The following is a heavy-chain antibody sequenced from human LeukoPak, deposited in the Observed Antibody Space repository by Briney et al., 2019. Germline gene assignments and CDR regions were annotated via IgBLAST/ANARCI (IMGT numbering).Heavy chain of an antibody. Sequence: PGGSLRLSCAASGFTFSSYSMNWVRQAPGKGLEWVSYISSSSSTIYYADSVKGRFTISRDNAKNSLYLQTNSLRAEDTAVYYCAREQQWLVYMDVWGKGTTVTVSS. CDR1: GFTFSSYS. CDR3: AREQQWLVYMDV. V-gene: IGHV3-48*01. J-gene: IGHJ6*03. D-gene: IGHD6-19*01. CDR2: ISSSSSTI.